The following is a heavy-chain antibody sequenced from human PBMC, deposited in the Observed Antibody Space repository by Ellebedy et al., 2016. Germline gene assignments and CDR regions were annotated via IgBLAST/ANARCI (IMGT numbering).Heavy chain of an antibody. CDR1: GFTFSSYA. CDR3: AKKGGLSVVVVAAVYSYVDY. Sequence: GESLKISXAASGFTFSSYAMSWVRQAPGKGLEWVSAISGSGGSTYYADSVKGRFTISRDNSKNTLYLQMNNLRAEDTAVYYCAKKGGLSVVVVAAVYSYVDYWGQGTLVTVSS. CDR2: ISGSGGST. V-gene: IGHV3-23*01. J-gene: IGHJ4*02. D-gene: IGHD2-15*01.